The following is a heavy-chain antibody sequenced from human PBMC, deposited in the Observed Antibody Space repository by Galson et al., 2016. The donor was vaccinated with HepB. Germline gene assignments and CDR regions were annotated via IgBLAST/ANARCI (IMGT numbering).Heavy chain of an antibody. V-gene: IGHV3-23*01. CDR3: ARWGDFRALEY. Sequence: SLRLSCAVSGFAFSGYAMAWVRQAPGKGLEWVSTVTDDGVGKWYADSVKGRVTMSRDNSKNTLYLQMNSLRAEDTAVYYCARWGDFRALEYWGQGTLVTVSS. CDR2: VTDDGVGK. D-gene: IGHD3-16*01. J-gene: IGHJ4*02. CDR1: GFAFSGYA.